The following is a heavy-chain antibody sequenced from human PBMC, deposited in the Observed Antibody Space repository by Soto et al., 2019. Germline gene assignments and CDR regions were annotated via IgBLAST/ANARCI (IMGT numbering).Heavy chain of an antibody. D-gene: IGHD5-18*01. CDR3: AREGIQLWPRDL. J-gene: IGHJ2*01. CDR1: GGSISSSSYY. CDR2: IYYSGST. V-gene: IGHV4-39*02. Sequence: PSETLSLTCTVSGGSISSSSYYWGWIRQPPGKGLEWIGSIYYSGSTYYNPSLKSRVTISVDTSKNQFSLKLSSVTAADTAVYYCAREGIQLWPRDLWGRGTLVTVSS.